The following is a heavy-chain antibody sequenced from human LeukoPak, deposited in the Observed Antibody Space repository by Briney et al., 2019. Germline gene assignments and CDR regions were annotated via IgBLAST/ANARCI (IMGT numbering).Heavy chain of an antibody. CDR1: GYTFPSYD. J-gene: IGHJ3*02. V-gene: IGHV1-8*01. Sequence: ASVKVSCKHSGYTFPSYDINWLRQATGQRREGMGWMNPNSGNTGYAQKFQSRVFMTRDTSTSTVYLELSSLKAEDTAVYYCARVRDAYNDAYDIWGQGTVVTVSS. D-gene: IGHD5-24*01. CDR3: ARVRDAYNDAYDI. CDR2: MNPNSGNT.